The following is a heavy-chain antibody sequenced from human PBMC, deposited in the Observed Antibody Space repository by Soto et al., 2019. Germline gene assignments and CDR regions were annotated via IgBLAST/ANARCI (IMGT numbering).Heavy chain of an antibody. CDR2: IYYSGSTT. D-gene: IGHD3-3*01. V-gene: IGHV4-59*01. CDR3: ARPFLWSGDLPEFRDGMDV. J-gene: IGHJ6*02. Sequence: QMQLQESGPGLVKPSETLSLTCTVSGGSIDSFYWSWIRQFPGKRLEGIGYIYYSGSTTNYNPSLKSRATLSVETSKNQFSLKLSSMTAADTAVYYCARPFLWSGDLPEFRDGMDVWGPGTPVIVSS. CDR1: GGSIDSFY.